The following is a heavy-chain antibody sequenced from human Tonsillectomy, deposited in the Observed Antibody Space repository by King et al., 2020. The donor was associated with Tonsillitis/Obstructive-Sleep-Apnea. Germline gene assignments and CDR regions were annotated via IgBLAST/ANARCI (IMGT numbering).Heavy chain of an antibody. V-gene: IGHV1-18*01. CDR2: ISAYNGDT. CDR1: GYSFTSYG. CDR3: ARDSMSHYFDSSAYYTFAY. D-gene: IGHD3-22*01. Sequence: QLVQSGAEVKKPGASVKVSCKASGYSFTSYGISWVRQAPGQGLEWMGWISAYNGDTNYAQKLQGRVTMTTDTSKSTAYMELRSLRSDDTAVYYCARDSMSHYFDSSAYYTFAYWGQGTLVPVSS. J-gene: IGHJ4*02.